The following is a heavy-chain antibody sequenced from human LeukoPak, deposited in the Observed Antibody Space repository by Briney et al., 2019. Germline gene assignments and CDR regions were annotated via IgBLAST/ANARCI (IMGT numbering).Heavy chain of an antibody. CDR1: GFTFSNYA. CDR2: ISGSGSNT. CDR3: AKDLWFGTQPLN. J-gene: IGHJ4*02. Sequence: PGGSLRLSCAASGFTFSNYAMSWVRQAPGKGLEWVSVISGSGSNTYYADSVKGRFTISRDNSKNTLYLQMNSLRADDTAVYYCAKDLWFGTQPLNWGQGTLVTVSS. V-gene: IGHV3-23*01. D-gene: IGHD3-10*01.